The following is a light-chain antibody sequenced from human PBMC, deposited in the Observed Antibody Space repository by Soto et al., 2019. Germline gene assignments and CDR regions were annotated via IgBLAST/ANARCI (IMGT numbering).Light chain of an antibody. CDR2: ANN. Sequence: QSVLTQPPSVSGAPGQSVTISCTGSRSNIGAGYDVRWYQQLPGTAPKLLIYANNIRPSGVPGRFSGSKSGTSASLAITGLQAEDEADYYCQSYDSSLSGYVFGTGTKVTV. J-gene: IGLJ1*01. V-gene: IGLV1-40*01. CDR1: RSNIGAGYD. CDR3: QSYDSSLSGYV.